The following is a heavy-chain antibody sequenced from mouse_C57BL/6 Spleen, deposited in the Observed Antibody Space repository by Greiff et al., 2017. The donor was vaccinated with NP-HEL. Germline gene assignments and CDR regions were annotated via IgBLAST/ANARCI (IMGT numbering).Heavy chain of an antibody. CDR3: ASHYGNYPYYFDY. CDR2: IYPSDSET. Sequence: QVQLQQPGAELVRPGSSVKLSCKASGYTFTSYWMDWVKQRPGQGLEWIGNIYPSDSETHYNQKFKDKATLTVVKSSSTAYMQLSSLTSEDSAVYYCASHYGNYPYYFDYWGQGTTLTVSS. D-gene: IGHD2-1*01. V-gene: IGHV1-61*01. CDR1: GYTFTSYW. J-gene: IGHJ2*01.